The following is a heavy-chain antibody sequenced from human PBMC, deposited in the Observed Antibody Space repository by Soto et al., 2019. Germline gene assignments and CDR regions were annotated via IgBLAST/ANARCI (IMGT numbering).Heavy chain of an antibody. V-gene: IGHV3-53*04. CDR3: ARDKRDCGNCVCYTSSYYYYIDG. CDR2: IYSGGPT. J-gene: IGHJ6*03. CDR1: GFSVGDNY. Sequence: EVQLVESGGGLVQPGGSLRLSCAASGFSVGDNYMSWVRQVPNKGLEWVPVIYSGGPTYYADSVKGRFTISRDNSKNTLYLQINSLRTDDTAVYYCARDKRDCGNCVCYTSSYYYYIDGWGKRTTVTVSS. D-gene: IGHD2-8*01.